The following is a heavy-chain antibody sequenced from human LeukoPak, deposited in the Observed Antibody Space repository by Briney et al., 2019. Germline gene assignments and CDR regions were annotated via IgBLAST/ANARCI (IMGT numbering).Heavy chain of an antibody. CDR3: GRHQHSGSYGAFDI. D-gene: IGHD1-26*01. J-gene: IGHJ3*02. CDR1: GYTFTAYW. CDR2: IHHGDSDT. V-gene: IGHV5-51*01. Sequence: AESLKISCQGSGYTFTAYWIGWVRQMPGKGLEWVGIIHHGDSDTRYSPSFQGRVTISADKSITTAYLQWSSLKASDTAMYYCGRHQHSGSYGAFDIWGQETMGTVSS.